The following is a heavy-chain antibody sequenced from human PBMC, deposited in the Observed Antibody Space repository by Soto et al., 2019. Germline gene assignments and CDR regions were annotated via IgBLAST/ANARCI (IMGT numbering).Heavy chain of an antibody. Sequence: QVQLVESGGGVVQPGGSLRLSCAASGFTFGRHGMHWVRQAPGKGLEWVAVIGSDGRRASYADSVKGRFTISRDNGKSSFYLQMNSLRAEETAVYYCARDDDYGDNGLDYWGQGTLVTVSS. CDR2: IGSDGRRA. D-gene: IGHD4-17*01. V-gene: IGHV3-33*01. J-gene: IGHJ4*02. CDR1: GFTFGRHG. CDR3: ARDDDYGDNGLDY.